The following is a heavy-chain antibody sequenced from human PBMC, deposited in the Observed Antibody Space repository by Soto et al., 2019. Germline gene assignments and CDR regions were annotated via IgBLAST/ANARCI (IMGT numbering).Heavy chain of an antibody. CDR2: ISSSSSYT. CDR3: ARLHCSSTSCYNWFDY. Sequence: PGGSLRLSCAASGFTFSDYYMSWIRQAPGKGLEWVSYISSSSSYTNYADSVKGRFTISRDNAKNSLYLQMNSLRAEDTAVYYCARLHCSSTSCYNWFDYWGQGTLVTVSS. J-gene: IGHJ5*01. V-gene: IGHV3-11*06. D-gene: IGHD2-2*01. CDR1: GFTFSDYY.